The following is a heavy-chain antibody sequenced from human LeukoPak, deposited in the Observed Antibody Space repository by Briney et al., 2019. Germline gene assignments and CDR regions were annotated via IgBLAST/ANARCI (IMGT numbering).Heavy chain of an antibody. J-gene: IGHJ4*02. Sequence: SETLSLTCAVYGGSFSGYYWSWIRQPPGKGLEWIGEINHSGSTNYNPSLKSRVTISVDTSKNQFSLKLSSVTAADTAVYYCARGTMVRGVIIEDYWGQGTLVTVSS. CDR2: INHSGST. D-gene: IGHD3-10*01. CDR3: ARGTMVRGVIIEDY. CDR1: GGSFSGYY. V-gene: IGHV4-34*01.